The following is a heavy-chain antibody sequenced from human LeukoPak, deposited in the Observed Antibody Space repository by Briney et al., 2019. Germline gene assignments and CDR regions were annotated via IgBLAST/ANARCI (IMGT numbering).Heavy chain of an antibody. V-gene: IGHV3-73*01. Sequence: PGGSLRLSCAASGFTFSGSAMHWVRQASGKGLEWVGRIRSKANSYATTYAASVKGRFTISRDDSKNTAYLQMNSLKTEDTAVYYCTPIAVAAALDPWGQGTLVTVSS. CDR3: TPIAVAAALDP. D-gene: IGHD6-19*01. CDR2: IRSKANSYAT. CDR1: GFTFSGSA. J-gene: IGHJ5*02.